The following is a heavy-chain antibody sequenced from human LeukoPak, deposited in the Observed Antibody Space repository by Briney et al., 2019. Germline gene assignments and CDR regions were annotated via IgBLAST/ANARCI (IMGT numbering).Heavy chain of an antibody. CDR2: IKSDGSST. CDR1: GFTFSDYW. V-gene: IGHV3-74*03. D-gene: IGHD2-2*01. CDR3: ARDVSTVVVPVAIDY. J-gene: IGHJ4*02. Sequence: GGSLRLSCAASGFTFSDYWMHWVRQAPGNGLVWVSRIKSDGSSTTYADSVKGRFTISRDNAKNTLYLQMNSLRAEDTALYYCARDVSTVVVPVAIDYWGQGTLVTASS.